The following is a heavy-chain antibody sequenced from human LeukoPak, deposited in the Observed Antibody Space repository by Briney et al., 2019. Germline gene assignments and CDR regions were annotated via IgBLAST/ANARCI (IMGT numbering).Heavy chain of an antibody. CDR2: IYPGDSAT. J-gene: IGHJ5*02. V-gene: IGHV5-51*01. CDR3: ARQDYDSGGYYWFDP. D-gene: IGHD3-22*01. Sequence: GGSLKISCKASGYSFTSYWIGWVRQMPGKGLEWMGIIYPGDSATRYSPSFQGQVTISADKSISTAYLQWSSLRASDTAMHYCARQDYDSGGYYWFDPWGQGTLVTVSS. CDR1: GYSFTSYW.